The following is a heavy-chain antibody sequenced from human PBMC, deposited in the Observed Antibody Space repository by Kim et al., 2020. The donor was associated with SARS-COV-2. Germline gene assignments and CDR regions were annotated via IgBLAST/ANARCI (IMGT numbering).Heavy chain of an antibody. CDR1: GGSFSGYY. V-gene: IGHV4-34*01. J-gene: IGHJ6*02. Sequence: SETLSLTCAVYGGSFSGYYWSWIRQPPGKGLEWIGEINHSGSTNYNPSLKSRVTISVDTSKNQFSLKLSSVTAADTAVYYCARARTAMVIRYYYGMDVWGQGTTVTVSS. CDR2: INHSGST. D-gene: IGHD5-18*01. CDR3: ARARTAMVIRYYYGMDV.